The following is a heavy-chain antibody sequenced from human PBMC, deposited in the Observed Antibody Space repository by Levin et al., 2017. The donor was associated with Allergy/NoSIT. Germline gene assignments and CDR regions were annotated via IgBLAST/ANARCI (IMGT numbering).Heavy chain of an antibody. J-gene: IGHJ4*02. Sequence: GESLKISCAASGFTFSSYSMNWVRQAPGEGLEWVSSITGNSPYIYYADSVKGRFTISRDNAKNSLYLQMNSLRAEDTAVYYCARDCLGGGSCLDYWGQGTLVTISS. D-gene: IGHD2-15*01. V-gene: IGHV3-21*01. CDR2: ITGNSPYI. CDR3: ARDCLGGGSCLDY. CDR1: GFTFSSYS.